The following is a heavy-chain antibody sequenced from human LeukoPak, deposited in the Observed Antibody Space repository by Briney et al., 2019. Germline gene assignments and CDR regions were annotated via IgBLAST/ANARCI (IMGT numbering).Heavy chain of an antibody. D-gene: IGHD3-16*01. J-gene: IGHJ4*02. CDR1: GGSISSGGYY. CDR3: ARAGGFFSPFGY. V-gene: IGHV4-31*03. CDR2: IYYSGST. Sequence: TLSLTCTVSGGSISSGGYYWSWIRQHPGKGLEWIGYIYYSGSTYYNPSLKSRVTISVDTSKNQFSLKLSSVTAADTAVYYCARAGGFFSPFGYWGQGTLVTVSS.